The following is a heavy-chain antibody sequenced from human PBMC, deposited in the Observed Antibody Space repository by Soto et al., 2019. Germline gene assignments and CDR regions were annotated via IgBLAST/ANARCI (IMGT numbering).Heavy chain of an antibody. V-gene: IGHV1-18*01. Sequence: QVQLVQSGAEVKKPGASVKVSCKASGYTFTSYGISWVRQAPGQGLEWMGWISAYNGNTNYAQKRQGRVTMTTDTSTSTAYRELRSLRYDDTAVYYCARDSIAAAGGPFGYWGQGTLVTVSS. J-gene: IGHJ4*02. CDR1: GYTFTSYG. D-gene: IGHD6-13*01. CDR3: ARDSIAAAGGPFGY. CDR2: ISAYNGNT.